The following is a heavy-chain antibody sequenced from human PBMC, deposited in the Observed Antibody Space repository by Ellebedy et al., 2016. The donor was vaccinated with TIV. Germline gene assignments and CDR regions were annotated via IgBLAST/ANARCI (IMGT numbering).Heavy chain of an antibody. V-gene: IGHV1-46*01. CDR3: ARGGGHNWNDAYHFDY. D-gene: IGHD1-20*01. Sequence: AASVKVSCKASGYTFTSYYMYWVRQAPGQGLEWMGTINPSGGYTTYAQKTQGRVTMTRDPSRSTVYMELNSLRSEDTAVYYCARGGGHNWNDAYHFDYWGQGTLVTVSS. CDR2: INPSGGYT. CDR1: GYTFTSYY. J-gene: IGHJ4*02.